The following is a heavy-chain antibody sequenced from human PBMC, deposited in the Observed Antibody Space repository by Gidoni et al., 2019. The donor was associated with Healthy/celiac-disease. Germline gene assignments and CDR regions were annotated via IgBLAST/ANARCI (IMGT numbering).Heavy chain of an antibody. D-gene: IGHD5-12*01. J-gene: IGHJ6*02. V-gene: IGHV1-69*01. CDR3: ARERLQFSHKDHGMDV. Sequence: QVQLVQSGAEVKKPGSSVKVSCKASGGTFSSYAISWVRQAPGQGLEWMGGIIPIFGTANYAQKFQGRVTITADESTSTAYMELSSLRSEDTTVYYCARERLQFSHKDHGMDVRGQGTTVTVSS. CDR1: GGTFSSYA. CDR2: IIPIFGTA.